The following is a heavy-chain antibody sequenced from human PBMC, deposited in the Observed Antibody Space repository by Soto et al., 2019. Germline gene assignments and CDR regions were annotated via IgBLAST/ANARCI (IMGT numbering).Heavy chain of an antibody. CDR2: IYSGGST. Sequence: GGSLRLSCAASGFTVSSNYMSWVRQAPGKGLEWVSVIYSGGSTYYADSVKGRFTIARHNSKNTLYLQMNSLRAEDTAVYYCAREITGNYGYWGQGTLVTVSS. D-gene: IGHD1-20*01. J-gene: IGHJ4*02. V-gene: IGHV3-53*04. CDR3: AREITGNYGY. CDR1: GFTVSSNY.